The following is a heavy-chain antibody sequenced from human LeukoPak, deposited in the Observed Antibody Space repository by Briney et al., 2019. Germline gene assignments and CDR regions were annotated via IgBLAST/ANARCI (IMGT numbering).Heavy chain of an antibody. J-gene: IGHJ4*02. CDR1: SSSSYY. V-gene: IGHV3-23*01. Sequence: SSSSYYWGWIRQPPGKGLVWVSGISGSGGSTYYADSVKGRFTISRDNSKNTLYLQMNSLRVEDTAVYYCARLLNDYGDYVIIYWGQGTLVTVSS. CDR3: ARLLNDYGDYVIIY. D-gene: IGHD4-17*01. CDR2: ISGSGGST.